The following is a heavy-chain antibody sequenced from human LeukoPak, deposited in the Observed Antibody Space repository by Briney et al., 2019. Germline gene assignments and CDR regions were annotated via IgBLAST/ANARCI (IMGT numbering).Heavy chain of an antibody. Sequence: WMERINPNSGGTNFAEKFQGRVTMTRDTSISAAFMELSGLRSDDTAVYYCAREVSGDPGGYWGQGTLVTVSS. J-gene: IGHJ4*02. CDR2: INPNSGGT. CDR3: AREVSGDPGGY. D-gene: IGHD7-27*01. V-gene: IGHV1-2*06.